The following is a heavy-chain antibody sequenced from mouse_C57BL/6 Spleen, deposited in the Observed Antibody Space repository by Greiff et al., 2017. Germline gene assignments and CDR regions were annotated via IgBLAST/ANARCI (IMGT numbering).Heavy chain of an antibody. V-gene: IGHV1-7*01. CDR2: INPSSGYT. CDR3: ASDSDAMDY. CDR1: GYTFTSYW. J-gene: IGHJ4*01. Sequence: QVQLQQSGAELAKPGASVKLSCKASGYTFTSYWMHWVKQRPGQGLDWIGYINPSSGYTKYNQKFKDKATLTADKSSSTAYMQLSSLTDEDSAVYYCASDSDAMDYWGQGTSVTVSS.